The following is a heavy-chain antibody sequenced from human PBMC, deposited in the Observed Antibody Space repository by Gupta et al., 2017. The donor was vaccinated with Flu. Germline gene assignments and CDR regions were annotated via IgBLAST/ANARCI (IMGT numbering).Heavy chain of an antibody. D-gene: IGHD3-22*01. Sequence: QVQLVQSGAEVKKPGSSVKVSCKASGGTFSSYAISWVRQAPGQGLEWMGGIIPIFGTANYAQKFQGRVTITADESTSTAYMELSSLRSEDTAVYYCARDRLDYYDSSGYSRYYYGMDVWGQGTTVTVSS. CDR3: ARDRLDYYDSSGYSRYYYGMDV. CDR1: GGTFSSYA. V-gene: IGHV1-69*01. CDR2: IIPIFGTA. J-gene: IGHJ6*02.